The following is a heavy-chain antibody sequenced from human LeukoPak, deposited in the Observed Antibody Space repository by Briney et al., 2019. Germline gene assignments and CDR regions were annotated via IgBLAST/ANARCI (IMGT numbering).Heavy chain of an antibody. CDR1: GGSISTYY. CDR2: MYSSGIT. CDR3: ARVACSGGSCYHFDY. D-gene: IGHD2-15*01. J-gene: IGHJ4*02. V-gene: IGHV4-4*07. Sequence: PSETLSLTCTVSGGSISTYYWTWIRQPAGKGLEWIGRMYSSGITDYNPSLKSRVTMSVDMSKNQFSLKLSSVTAADTAVYYCARVACSGGSCYHFDYWGQGTLVTVSS.